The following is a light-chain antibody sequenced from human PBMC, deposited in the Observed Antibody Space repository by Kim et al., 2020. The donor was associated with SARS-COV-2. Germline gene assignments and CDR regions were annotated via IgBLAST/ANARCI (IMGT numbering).Light chain of an antibody. V-gene: IGKV1-17*01. CDR1: QAMKNS. CDR3: LQHYHYPLT. Sequence: IQMTQSPSFLSASVGDSVNITCRASQAMKNSLGWYQQKPGKAPKRLIYVASNLQSGVPSRFSGSGFWTEFTLTISGLQPEDFATYYCLQHYHYPLTFGGGTKVDIK. J-gene: IGKJ4*01. CDR2: VAS.